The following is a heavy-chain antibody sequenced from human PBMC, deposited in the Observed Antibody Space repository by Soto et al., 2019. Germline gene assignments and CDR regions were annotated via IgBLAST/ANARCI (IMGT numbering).Heavy chain of an antibody. Sequence: QVQLQESGPGLVKPSQTLSLTCTVSGGSISSGGYYWSWIRQHPGKGLEWIGYIYYSGSTYYNPSLKSRVPISVDTSKNQFSLKLSSVTAADTAVYYCARDQLYCSGGSCYLARYYYYYGMDVWGQGTTVTVSS. J-gene: IGHJ6*02. CDR3: ARDQLYCSGGSCYLARYYYYYGMDV. CDR1: GGSISSGGYY. V-gene: IGHV4-31*03. D-gene: IGHD2-15*01. CDR2: IYYSGST.